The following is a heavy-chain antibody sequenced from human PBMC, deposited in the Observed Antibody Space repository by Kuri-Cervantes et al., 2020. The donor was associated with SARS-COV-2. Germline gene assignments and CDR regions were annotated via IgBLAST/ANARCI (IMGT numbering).Heavy chain of an antibody. CDR1: GFTFSISW. J-gene: IGHJ4*02. D-gene: IGHD3-3*01. CDR2: IKQDGSEK. V-gene: IGHV3-7*01. CDR3: ARDHGVLRFLEWLSINYFDF. Sequence: GGSLRLSCGVSGFTFSISWMTWVRQAPGKGLEWVANIKQDGSEKYYVDSVKGRFTISRDNVKNSLYLQMNRLRAEDTAVYYCARDHGVLRFLEWLSINYFDFWGQGTLVTVSS.